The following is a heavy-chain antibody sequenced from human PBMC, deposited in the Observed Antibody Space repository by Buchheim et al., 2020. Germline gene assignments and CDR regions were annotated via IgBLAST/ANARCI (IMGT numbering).Heavy chain of an antibody. D-gene: IGHD3-10*01. CDR2: IYPSDSDA. V-gene: IGHV5-51*01. J-gene: IGHJ5*02. CDR1: GYTFTKSW. CDR3: TRQPMVRGVGRFDH. Sequence: EVQLVQSGAEVKKPGESLKISCQASGYTFTKSWIGWVRQVPGKGLEWMGVIYPSDSDARSSPSLQGQVTISVERSLNPAYPQWNSLRASDTATYFCTRQPMVRGVGRFDHGGQGT.